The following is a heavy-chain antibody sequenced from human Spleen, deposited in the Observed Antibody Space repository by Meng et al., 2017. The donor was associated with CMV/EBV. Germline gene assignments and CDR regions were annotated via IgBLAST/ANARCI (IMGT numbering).Heavy chain of an antibody. J-gene: IGHJ6*02. D-gene: IGHD3-9*01. V-gene: IGHV4-59*08. CDR1: GGSISSYY. Sequence: LRLSCTVSGGSISSYYWSWIRQPPGKGLEWIGYIYYSGSTNYNPSLKSRVTISVDTSKNQFSLKLSSVTAADTAVYYCARQSNDILGKFYYYGMDVWGQGTTVTVSS. CDR2: IYYSGST. CDR3: ARQSNDILGKFYYYGMDV.